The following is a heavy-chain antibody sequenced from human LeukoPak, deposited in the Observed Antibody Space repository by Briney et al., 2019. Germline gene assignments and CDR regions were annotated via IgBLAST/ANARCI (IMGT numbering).Heavy chain of an antibody. J-gene: IGHJ4*02. Sequence: GGSLRLSCAASGFTFGGYTKSWVRQAPGKGLQWVSTITSGGDYMYYADPVKGRFTISRDDSKNSLYLHMNSLRAEDTAVYYCARVSIFGVVIANDYWGQGTVVTVSS. CDR2: ITSGGDYM. V-gene: IGHV3-21*01. CDR1: GFTFGGYT. D-gene: IGHD3-16*02. CDR3: ARVSIFGVVIANDY.